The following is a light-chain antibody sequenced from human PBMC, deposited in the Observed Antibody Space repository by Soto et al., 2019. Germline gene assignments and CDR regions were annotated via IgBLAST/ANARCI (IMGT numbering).Light chain of an antibody. Sequence: QPVLTQPPSVSGAPGQTVTISCTGSSSNIGAGYDVHWYQQFPRTAPKLLIYDNSIRPSGVPDRFSASKSGTSASLAVTGLQAEDEADYYCQSYDTSLSGSAVFGGGTKVTVL. CDR2: DNS. CDR3: QSYDTSLSGSAV. V-gene: IGLV1-40*01. J-gene: IGLJ3*02. CDR1: SSNIGAGYD.